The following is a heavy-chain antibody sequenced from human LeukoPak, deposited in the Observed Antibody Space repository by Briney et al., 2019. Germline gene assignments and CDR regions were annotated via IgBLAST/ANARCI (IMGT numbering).Heavy chain of an antibody. CDR3: AREEEGSGYSLNWFDP. CDR2: INPNSGGT. V-gene: IGHV1-2*02. J-gene: IGHJ5*02. Sequence: ASVKVSCKASGYTFTGYYMHWVRQAPGQGLEWKGWINPNSGGTNYAQKFQGRVTMTRDTSISTAYMELSRLKSDDTAVYYCAREEEGSGYSLNWFDPWGQGTLVTVSS. CDR1: GYTFTGYY. D-gene: IGHD3-22*01.